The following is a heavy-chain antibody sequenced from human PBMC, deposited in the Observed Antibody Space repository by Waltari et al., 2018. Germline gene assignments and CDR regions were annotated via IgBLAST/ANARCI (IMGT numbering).Heavy chain of an antibody. CDR2: IFHTGDT. J-gene: IGHJ4*02. CDR3: ARRLRITIRSLDY. V-gene: IGHV4-31*03. D-gene: IGHD6-13*01. CDR1: GDSLNRSDFY. Sequence: QVQLQESGPGLVRPSQTLSLTCNVSGDSLNRSDFYWHLIRQQPGKALEWIGYIFHTGDTNFKPSLQSRLSMSLDTSTNHFSMKLSSVTVADTAIYYCARRLRITIRSLDYWGQGVLVTVSS.